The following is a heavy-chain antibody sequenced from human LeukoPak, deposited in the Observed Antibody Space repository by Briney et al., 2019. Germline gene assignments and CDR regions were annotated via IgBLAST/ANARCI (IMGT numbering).Heavy chain of an antibody. CDR2: VVPMFGIR. D-gene: IGHD5-12*01. CDR3: ATEPSRSYSFDHLDF. V-gene: IGHV1-69*04. CDR1: GGTFNNYA. J-gene: IGHJ4*02. Sequence: SVKVSCKTSGGTFNNYAISWVRQSPGQGLECMGRVVPMFGIRNYPQTFRGRVNITADKATNTVYMELRSLRAEDTAIYYCATEPSRSYSFDHLDFWGLGTPVTVSS.